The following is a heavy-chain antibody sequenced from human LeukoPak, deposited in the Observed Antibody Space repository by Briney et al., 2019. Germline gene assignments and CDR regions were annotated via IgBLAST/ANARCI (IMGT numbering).Heavy chain of an antibody. D-gene: IGHD4-17*01. J-gene: IGHJ6*02. Sequence: SETLSLTCTVSGGSISSYYWSWIRQPPGKGLEWIGYIYYSGSTNYNPSLKSRVTISVDTSKNQFSLKLSSVTTADTAVYYCARWGTVTTGVDVWGQGTTVTVSS. CDR2: IYYSGST. CDR3: ARWGTVTTGVDV. CDR1: GGSISSYY. V-gene: IGHV4-59*08.